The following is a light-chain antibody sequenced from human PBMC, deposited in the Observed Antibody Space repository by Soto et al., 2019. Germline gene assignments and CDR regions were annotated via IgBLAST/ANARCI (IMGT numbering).Light chain of an antibody. V-gene: IGLV2-8*01. CDR1: SSDVGGYNY. CDR2: EVS. CDR3: SSYAGRNNYV. J-gene: IGLJ1*01. Sequence: ALTHPPAASGSPGQSVTISCTGTSSDVGGYNYVSWYQQNPGKAPKLMIYEVSKRPSGVPDRFSGSKSDNTASLTVSGLQAEDEADYYCSSYAGRNNYVFGTGTKVTVL.